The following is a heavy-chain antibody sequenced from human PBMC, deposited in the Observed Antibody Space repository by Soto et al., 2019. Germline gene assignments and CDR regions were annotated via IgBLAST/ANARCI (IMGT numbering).Heavy chain of an antibody. D-gene: IGHD3-22*01. CDR2: ISRSNNYV. CDR3: ARDTYDGRGSFDC. J-gene: IGHJ5*01. Sequence: EVQLVESGGGLVKPGGSLRLSCAASRFIFRTDSMNWVRQAPGKGLEWVSSISRSNNYVYYADSVKGRFTISRDNTKNSLYLQMDSLRADDTAVYYCARDTYDGRGSFDCWGQGTLVTVSS. V-gene: IGHV3-21*01. CDR1: RFIFRTDS.